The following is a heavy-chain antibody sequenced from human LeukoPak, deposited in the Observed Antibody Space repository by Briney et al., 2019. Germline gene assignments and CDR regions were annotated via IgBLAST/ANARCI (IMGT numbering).Heavy chain of an antibody. CDR1: GGSISSYY. V-gene: IGHV4-59*12. CDR2: IYYSGST. J-gene: IGHJ4*02. Sequence: SETLSLTCTVSGGSISSYYWSWLRQPPGKGLEWIGYIYYSGSTNYNPSLKSRVTISVDTSKNQFSLKLSSVTAADTAVYYCASDIVGATSAAYWGQGTLVTVSS. CDR3: ASDIVGATSAAY. D-gene: IGHD1-26*01.